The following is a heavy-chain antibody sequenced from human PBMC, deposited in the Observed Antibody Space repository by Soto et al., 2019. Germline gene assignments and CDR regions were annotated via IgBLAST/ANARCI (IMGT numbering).Heavy chain of an antibody. CDR1: GFTFSSYG. J-gene: IGHJ5*02. D-gene: IGHD2-21*01. CDR2: INAGNGNT. Sequence: GGSQRLSCAASGFTFSSYGMHWVRQAPGQRLEWMGWINAGNGNTRFSQKFQGRITATRDTSANTVYMEVTSLRSEDTAVYYCAREGCSGGDCYHFDPWGQGTQVTVSS. V-gene: IGHV1-3*01. CDR3: AREGCSGGDCYHFDP.